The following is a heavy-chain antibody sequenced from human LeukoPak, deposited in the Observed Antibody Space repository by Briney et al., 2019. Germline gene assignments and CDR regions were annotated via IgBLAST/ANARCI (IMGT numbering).Heavy chain of an antibody. CDR2: IYTSGST. D-gene: IGHD5-12*01. CDR3: ARDGYSGSDAL. V-gene: IGHV4-4*07. J-gene: IGHJ4*02. CDR1: GGSISSYY. Sequence: SETLSLTCTVSGGSISSYYWSWNRQPAGKGLEWIGRIYTSGSTNCNPSLKSRVTMSVDTSKNQFSLKLSSVTAADTAVYYCARDGYSGSDALWGQGTLVTVSS.